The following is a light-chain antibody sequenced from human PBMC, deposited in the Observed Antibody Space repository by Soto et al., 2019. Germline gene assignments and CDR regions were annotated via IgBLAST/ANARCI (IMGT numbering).Light chain of an antibody. Sequence: EIVLTQSPGTLSLSPGERATLSCRASQSVGSSLAWYQQKPGQAPRLLIYDASSRPPGIPDRFSGSGSGTDFTLTISRLEPEDFAVYDCQQSATFGPGTKVDIK. CDR1: QSVGSS. CDR2: DAS. CDR3: QQSAT. J-gene: IGKJ3*01. V-gene: IGKV3-20*01.